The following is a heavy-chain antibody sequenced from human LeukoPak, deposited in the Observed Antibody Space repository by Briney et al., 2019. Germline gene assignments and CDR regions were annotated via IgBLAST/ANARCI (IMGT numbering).Heavy chain of an antibody. V-gene: IGHV3-30*18. D-gene: IGHD2-2*02. CDR3: AKGDIVVVPAAIPFGY. J-gene: IGHJ4*02. CDR2: ISYDGSNK. Sequence: GGSLRLSFAASGFPFSSYGMHWVRQAPGKGLEGVSVISYDGSNKYYADSVKCRFTVYREDSKNTLYLQMNSLRAEETAVYYCAKGDIVVVPAAIPFGYWGQGTLVTVSS. CDR1: GFPFSSYG.